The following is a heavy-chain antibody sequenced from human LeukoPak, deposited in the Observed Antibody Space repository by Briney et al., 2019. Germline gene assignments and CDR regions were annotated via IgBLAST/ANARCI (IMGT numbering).Heavy chain of an antibody. CDR2: ISSSSSYI. CDR1: GFTSSSYS. CDR3: ARERLAYNWFDP. J-gene: IGHJ5*02. D-gene: IGHD4-17*01. Sequence: GGSLRLSCAASGFTSSSYSMNWVRQAPGKGLEWVSSISSSSSYIYYADSVKGRFTISRDNAKNSLYLQMNSLRAEDTAVYYCARERLAYNWFDPWGQGTLVTVSS. V-gene: IGHV3-21*01.